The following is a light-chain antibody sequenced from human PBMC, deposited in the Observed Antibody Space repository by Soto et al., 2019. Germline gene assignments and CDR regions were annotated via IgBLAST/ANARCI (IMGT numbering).Light chain of an antibody. V-gene: IGKV1-5*01. CDR2: DAS. J-gene: IGKJ1*01. CDR3: QQYNSYSPWT. Sequence: DIQMPQSPSTLSASVGDRVTITCRASQSISSWLAWYQQKPGKAPKLLIYDASISQSGVPSRFSGSGSGTEFTLTISSLQADDFATYYCQQYNSYSPWTFGQGTKVEIK. CDR1: QSISSW.